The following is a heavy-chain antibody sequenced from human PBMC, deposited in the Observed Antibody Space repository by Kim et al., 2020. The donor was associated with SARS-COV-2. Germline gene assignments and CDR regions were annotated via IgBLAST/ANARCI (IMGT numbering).Heavy chain of an antibody. CDR3: VRSLASGGCFYYPVCYY. Sequence: GGSLRLSCAASGFTFSNYSVRWVRQAPGKGLEWVSGVNGGGVDTNFADSVKGRFTVSRVNARNTVYLAMISLSAEDTAVYYCVRSLASGGCFYYPVCYY. CDR2: VNGGGVDT. J-gene: IGHJ6*01. D-gene: IGHD2-15*01. V-gene: IGHV3-23*01. CDR1: GFTFSNYS.